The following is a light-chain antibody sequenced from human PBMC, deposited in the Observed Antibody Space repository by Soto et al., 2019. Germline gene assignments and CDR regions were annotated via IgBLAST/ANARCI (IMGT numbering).Light chain of an antibody. Sequence: EIVMTQSPSTLAVSPGERATLSCRASQSISRNLAWYQQKPGQAPRLLIFGASTRATGTPARFSGSGSGTEFTLTISSLQSEDFEFYYCQQRSNWPRTFGQGTKVDIK. J-gene: IGKJ1*01. V-gene: IGKV3-15*01. CDR1: QSISRN. CDR2: GAS. CDR3: QQRSNWPRT.